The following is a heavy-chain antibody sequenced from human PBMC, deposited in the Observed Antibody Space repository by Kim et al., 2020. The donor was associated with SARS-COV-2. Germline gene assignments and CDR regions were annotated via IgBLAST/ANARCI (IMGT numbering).Heavy chain of an antibody. V-gene: IGHV3-23*01. CDR3: AKITAICSAGSVY. CDR2: ISGDSGKS. J-gene: IGHJ4*02. Sequence: GGSLRLSCAASGFTFSSYAMSWVRQAPVKGLEWVSSISGDSGKSYYANSVKGRFTISRDNPKSTLYLQMDNLRAEDTAVYYCAKITAICSAGSVYWGQGTLVTVSS. CDR1: GFTFSSYA. D-gene: IGHD3-10*01.